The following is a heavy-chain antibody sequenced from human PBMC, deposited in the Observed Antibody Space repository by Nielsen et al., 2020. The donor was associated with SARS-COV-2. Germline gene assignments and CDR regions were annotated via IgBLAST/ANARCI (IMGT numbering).Heavy chain of an antibody. CDR2: ISGNGDTT. CDR1: KFTFNSYA. D-gene: IGHD1-26*01. V-gene: IGHV3-23*01. Sequence: GGSLRLSCAASKFTFNSYAMSWVRQAPGKGLEWVSAISGNGDTTYYADSVKGRFIISRDNSKNTLYLEMNSLRADDTAVYYCANGPGSRDYWGQGTLVTVSS. J-gene: IGHJ4*02. CDR3: ANGPGSRDY.